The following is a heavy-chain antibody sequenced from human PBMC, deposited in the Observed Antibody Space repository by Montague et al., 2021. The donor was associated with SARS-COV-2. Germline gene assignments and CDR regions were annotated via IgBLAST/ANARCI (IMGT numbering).Heavy chain of an antibody. D-gene: IGHD1-26*01. CDR2: IGWDDDK. V-gene: IGHV2-70*01. J-gene: IGHJ3*02. CDR3: ARIWGATRGDAFDI. Sequence: PVLVKPTQTLTLTCTFSGFSLSTSGMCVSWIRQPPGKALEWLALIGWDDDKYYSTSLKTRLTISKDTSKNQVVLTMTNMDPVDTATYYCARIWGATRGDAFDIWGQGTMVTVSS. CDR1: GFSLSTSGMC.